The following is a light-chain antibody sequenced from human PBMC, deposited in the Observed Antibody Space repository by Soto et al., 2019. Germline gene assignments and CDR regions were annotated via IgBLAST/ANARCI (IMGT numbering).Light chain of an antibody. Sequence: EIVLTQSPGTLSLSPGERATLSCRASQSVSSSYLAWYQQKPGQAPRLLIYGASSSATCIPDRFSGSGSVTDFTLTISRLEPEDFSVYYCQQYGISPLYTFGQGTQLEIK. CDR2: GAS. J-gene: IGKJ2*01. V-gene: IGKV3-20*01. CDR3: QQYGISPLYT. CDR1: QSVSSSY.